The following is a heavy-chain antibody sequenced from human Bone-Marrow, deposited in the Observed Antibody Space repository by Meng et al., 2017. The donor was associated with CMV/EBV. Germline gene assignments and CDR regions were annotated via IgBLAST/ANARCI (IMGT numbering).Heavy chain of an antibody. V-gene: IGHV3-49*04. CDR3: TRGGQYNWFDP. CDR2: IRSKAYGGTT. Sequence: GGSLRLSCAASGFTFSSYWMSWVRQAPGKGLEWVGFIRSKAYGGTTEYAASVKGRFTISRDDSKSIAYLQMNSLKTEDTAVYYCTRGGQYNWFDPWGQGTLVTVSS. D-gene: IGHD3-16*01. CDR1: GFTFSSYW. J-gene: IGHJ5*02.